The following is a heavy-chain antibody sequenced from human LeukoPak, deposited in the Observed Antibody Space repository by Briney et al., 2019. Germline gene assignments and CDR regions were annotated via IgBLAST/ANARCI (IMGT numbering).Heavy chain of an antibody. CDR3: ARQSRDGSKTRGYYFDY. J-gene: IGHJ4*02. Sequence: GESLKVSCQVSGYIFTNYWIGWLRQMPGKGLESMGIIYPGDSDTAYSPSFQGQVTISVDKSMSTVYLHWSSLTASDTAMYYCARQSRDGSKTRGYYFDYWDQGTLVSVSS. CDR1: GYIFTNYW. D-gene: IGHD3-10*01. V-gene: IGHV5-51*01. CDR2: IYPGDSDT.